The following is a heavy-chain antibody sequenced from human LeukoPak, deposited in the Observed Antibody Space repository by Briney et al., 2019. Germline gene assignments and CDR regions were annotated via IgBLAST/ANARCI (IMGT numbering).Heavy chain of an antibody. D-gene: IGHD6-13*01. CDR1: GGSFSGYY. CDR3: ARVTFIAAAGSFAYYYYMDV. Sequence: PSETLSLTRAVYGGSFSGYYWSWIRQPPGKGLEWIGEINHSGSTNYNPSLKSRVTISVDTSKNQFSLKLSSVTAADTAVYYCARVTFIAAAGSFAYYYYMDVWGKGTTVTVSS. J-gene: IGHJ6*03. CDR2: INHSGST. V-gene: IGHV4-34*01.